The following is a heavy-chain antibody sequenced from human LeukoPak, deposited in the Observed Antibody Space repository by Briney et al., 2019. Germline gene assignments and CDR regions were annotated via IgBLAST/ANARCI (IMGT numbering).Heavy chain of an antibody. Sequence: GRSLSLSCAASGFTFSSYAMHWVRQAPGKGLEWVAVISYDGSNKYYADSVKGRFTISRDNSKNTLYLQMNSLRAEDTAVYYCARDYYETSDYSFDYWGQGTLVTVSS. J-gene: IGHJ4*02. CDR2: ISYDGSNK. V-gene: IGHV3-30*04. CDR1: GFTFSSYA. D-gene: IGHD3-22*01. CDR3: ARDYYETSDYSFDY.